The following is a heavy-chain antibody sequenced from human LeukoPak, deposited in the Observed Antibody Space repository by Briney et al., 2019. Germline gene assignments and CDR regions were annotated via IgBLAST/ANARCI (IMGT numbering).Heavy chain of an antibody. V-gene: IGHV1-69*04. CDR2: IIPIFGIA. D-gene: IGHD3-10*01. CDR3: TKDSFKIRGVIHAHYFEF. CDR1: GGTFSSYA. Sequence: GASVKVSCKASGGTFSSYAISWVRQAPGQGLEWMGRIIPIFGIANYAQKFQGRVTITADKSTSTAYMELSSLRSEDTALYYCTKDSFKIRGVIHAHYFEFWGQGIMVTVSS. J-gene: IGHJ4*02.